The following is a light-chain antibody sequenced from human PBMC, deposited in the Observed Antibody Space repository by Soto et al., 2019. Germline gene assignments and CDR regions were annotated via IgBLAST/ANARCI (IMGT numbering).Light chain of an antibody. V-gene: IGKV3-20*01. CDR3: QQYGSSPWT. CDR1: QSVSSSY. J-gene: IGKJ1*01. Sequence: EIVLTQSPGTLSLSPGERATISCRASQSVSSSYLAWYQQKPGQAPRLLIYGASSRATGIPDRFSGSGSRTDFTLTISRLEPEDFAVYYCQQYGSSPWTFGQGTKV. CDR2: GAS.